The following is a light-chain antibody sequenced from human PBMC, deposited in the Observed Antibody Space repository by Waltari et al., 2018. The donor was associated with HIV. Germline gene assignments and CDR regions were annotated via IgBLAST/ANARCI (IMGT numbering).Light chain of an antibody. CDR3: QQYHDFPRT. CDR2: GAS. V-gene: IGKV1-33*01. Sequence: IQMTQSPSSLAASSGDRVTITCQASKDIRNSLNWYQQKPGKAPKLLIYGASNLETGVPPRFSGGGSGTDFLLTITSLEPEDIATYYCQQYHDFPRTFGQGTKLDI. J-gene: IGKJ2*01. CDR1: KDIRNS.